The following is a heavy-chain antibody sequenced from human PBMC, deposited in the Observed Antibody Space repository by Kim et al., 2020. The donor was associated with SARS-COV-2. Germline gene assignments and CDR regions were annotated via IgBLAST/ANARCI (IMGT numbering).Heavy chain of an antibody. D-gene: IGHD2-15*01. CDR3: AREGEYCSGGSCHALDY. CDR1: GGSVSSGSYY. V-gene: IGHV4-61*01. CDR2: IYYSGST. J-gene: IGHJ4*02. Sequence: SETLSLTCTVSGGSVSSGSYYWSWIRQPPGKGLEWIGYIYYSGSTNYNPSLKSRVTISVDTSKNQFSLKLSSVTAADTAVYYCAREGEYCSGGSCHALDYWGQGTLVTVSS.